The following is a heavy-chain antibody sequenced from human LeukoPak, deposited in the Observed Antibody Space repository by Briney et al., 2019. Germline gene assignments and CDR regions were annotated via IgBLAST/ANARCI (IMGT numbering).Heavy chain of an antibody. CDR2: IYPGDSDT. CDR1: GYSFTSYW. Sequence: GESLKISCKGSGYSFTSYWIGWVRQMPGKGQEWRGIIYPGDSDTRYSPSFQGQVTISAAKSISTAYLQWSSLKASDTAMYYCARSRTDIVATISFDYWGQGTLVTVSS. CDR3: ARSRTDIVATISFDY. V-gene: IGHV5-51*01. J-gene: IGHJ4*02. D-gene: IGHD5-12*01.